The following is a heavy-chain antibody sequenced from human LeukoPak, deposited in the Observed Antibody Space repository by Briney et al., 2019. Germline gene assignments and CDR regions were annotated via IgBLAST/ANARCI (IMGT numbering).Heavy chain of an antibody. D-gene: IGHD6-19*01. CDR2: MYYSGST. Sequence: SETLSLTCTVSGGSISNYYWSWLRQPPGKGLEWIGYMYYSGSTNYNPSLKSRVTISVDTSNNQFSLKLSSVTAADTAVYYCARLPGISVTGKAIDCWGQGTLVTVSS. J-gene: IGHJ4*02. CDR1: GGSISNYY. V-gene: IGHV4-59*01. CDR3: ARLPGISVTGKAIDC.